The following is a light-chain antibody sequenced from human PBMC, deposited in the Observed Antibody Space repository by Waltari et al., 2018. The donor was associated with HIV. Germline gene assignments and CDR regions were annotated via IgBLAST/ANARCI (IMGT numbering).Light chain of an antibody. CDR1: STNTGNNY. Sequence: QSVLSHPPSASGTPGQRDTISCAGSSTNTGNNYVYWYQQLPGTAPKLLIYRNNQRPSGVPDRFSCSKSGTSASLAISGLLSEDDSDYYCAAWDDSLGFHHVFGTGTKVTFL. CDR3: AAWDDSLGFHHV. V-gene: IGLV1-47*01. J-gene: IGLJ1*01. CDR2: RNN.